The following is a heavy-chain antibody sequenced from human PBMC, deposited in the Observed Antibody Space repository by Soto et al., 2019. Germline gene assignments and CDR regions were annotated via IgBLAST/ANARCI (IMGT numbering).Heavy chain of an antibody. D-gene: IGHD3-10*02. CDR1: GFTFSHYA. CDR2: ISFDGSNK. Sequence: GGSLRLSCAASGFTFSHYAMHWVRQAPGKGLEWVAVISFDGSNKYYADSVKGRFTLSRDNSKNMLYLQMNSLRTEDTAVYYCARDLVYVEGADAFDIWGQGTMVTVSS. CDR3: ARDLVYVEGADAFDI. V-gene: IGHV3-30*14. J-gene: IGHJ3*02.